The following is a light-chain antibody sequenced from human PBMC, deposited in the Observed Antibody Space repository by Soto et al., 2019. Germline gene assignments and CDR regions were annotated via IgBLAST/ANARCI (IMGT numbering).Light chain of an antibody. CDR3: QQYNNWPWT. CDR1: QSVSSK. J-gene: IGKJ1*01. Sequence: EIVMTQSPGTLSVSPGERVTLSCRASQSVSSKLVWYQRKPGQSPRLLIYDASTRATDMPGRFSGSGSGTESTLTISSLQSEDFAVYYCQQYNNWPWTFGQGTKVDIK. CDR2: DAS. V-gene: IGKV3-15*01.